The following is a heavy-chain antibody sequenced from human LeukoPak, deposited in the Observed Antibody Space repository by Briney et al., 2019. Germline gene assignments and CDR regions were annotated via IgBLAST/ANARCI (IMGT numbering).Heavy chain of an antibody. J-gene: IGHJ4*02. CDR1: GYTFTSYD. Sequence: ASVKVSCKASGYTFTSYDVNWVRQATGQGLEWVGYINPNSGNTAYAQKFQGRVTMTRDSSINTAYMELRSETYEEPAMYYCVRELRRXEXWGQGTXXXVSS. V-gene: IGHV1-8*01. CDR3: VRELRRXEX. D-gene: IGHD5-24*01. CDR2: INPNSGNT.